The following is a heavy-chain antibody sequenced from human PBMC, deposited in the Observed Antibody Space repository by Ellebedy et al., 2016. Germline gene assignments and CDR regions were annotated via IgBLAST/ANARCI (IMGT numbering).Heavy chain of an antibody. CDR1: GYSFTNYV. J-gene: IGHJ4*02. Sequence: ASVKVSCKASGYSFTNYVISWVRQAPGQGLEWMGWIRTVNGDPYYAQNFEGRVTMTSDTSTNTVYMEMRSLGSHDAAIYYCARALSGPDGYYFDYWGQGTLVTVSS. CDR3: ARALSGPDGYYFDY. D-gene: IGHD1-14*01. V-gene: IGHV1-18*04. CDR2: IRTVNGDP.